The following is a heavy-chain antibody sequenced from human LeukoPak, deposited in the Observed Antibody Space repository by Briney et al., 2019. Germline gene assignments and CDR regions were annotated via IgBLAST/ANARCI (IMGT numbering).Heavy chain of an antibody. D-gene: IGHD3-16*01. J-gene: IGHJ4*02. V-gene: IGHV3-23*01. Sequence: GGSLRLSCAASGFTFSSYAMSWVRQAPGKGPEWVSAISGSGGSTYYADSVKGRFTISRDNSKNTLYLQMNSLRAEDTAVYYCAKDGLRGSPFRGFDYWGQGTLVTVSS. CDR3: AKDGLRGSPFRGFDY. CDR2: ISGSGGST. CDR1: GFTFSSYA.